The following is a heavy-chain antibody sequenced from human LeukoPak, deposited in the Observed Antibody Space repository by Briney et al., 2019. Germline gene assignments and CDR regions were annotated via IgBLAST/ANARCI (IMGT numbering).Heavy chain of an antibody. Sequence: ASVKVSCKASGYTITGYYMHWLRLAPGQGLEWMGWINANNDGSVYAQKFQGRVTMTRDTSINTAYMELSRLRSDDTAVYYCARKRGVGVDTNAFDMWGQGTMVTVSS. J-gene: IGHJ3*02. CDR1: GYTITGYY. D-gene: IGHD3-3*01. CDR2: INANNDGS. V-gene: IGHV1-2*02. CDR3: ARKRGVGVDTNAFDM.